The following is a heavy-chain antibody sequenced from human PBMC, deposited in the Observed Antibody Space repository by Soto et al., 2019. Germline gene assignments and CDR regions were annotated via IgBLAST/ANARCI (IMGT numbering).Heavy chain of an antibody. Sequence: GGSLRLSCAASGFTFSSYAMSWVRQAPGKGLEWVSAISGSGGSTYYADSVKGRFTISRDNSKNTLYLQMNSLRAEDTAVYYCAKVLGELPRIVGGIHDYWGQGTLVTVSS. CDR2: ISGSGGST. D-gene: IGHD3-16*01. CDR3: AKVLGELPRIVGGIHDY. J-gene: IGHJ4*02. V-gene: IGHV3-23*01. CDR1: GFTFSSYA.